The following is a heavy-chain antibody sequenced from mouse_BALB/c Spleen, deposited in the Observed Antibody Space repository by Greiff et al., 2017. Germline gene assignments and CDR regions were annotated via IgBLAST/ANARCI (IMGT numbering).Heavy chain of an antibody. V-gene: IGHV14-4*02. Sequence: EVQLQQSGAELVRSGASVKMSCTASGFNIKDYYMHWVKQRPEQGLEWIGWIDPENGDTEYAPKFQGKATMTADTSSNTAYLQLSSLTSEDTAVYYCNAYNGNYFDYWGQGTTLTVSS. J-gene: IGHJ2*01. CDR1: GFNIKDYY. CDR2: IDPENGDT. CDR3: NAYNGNYFDY. D-gene: IGHD2-3*01.